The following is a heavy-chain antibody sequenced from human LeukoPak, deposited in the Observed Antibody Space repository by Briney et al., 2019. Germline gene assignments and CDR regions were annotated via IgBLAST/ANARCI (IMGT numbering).Heavy chain of an antibody. J-gene: IGHJ6*02. D-gene: IGHD5-18*01. CDR2: LRSSSET. CDR1: GFIFSQYS. V-gene: IGHV3-69-1*01. Sequence: GGSLRLSCAASGFIFSQYSMNWVRQAPGKGLEWVSHLRSSSETFYADSVKGRFTISRDNAKNSLYLQMNSLRAEDTAVYYCARDTAMVTYYYYYGMDVWGQGTTVTVSS. CDR3: ARDTAMVTYYYYYGMDV.